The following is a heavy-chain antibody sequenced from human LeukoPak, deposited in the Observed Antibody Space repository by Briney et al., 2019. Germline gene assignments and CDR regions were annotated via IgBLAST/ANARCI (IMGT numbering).Heavy chain of an antibody. CDR1: GYNFTSYY. Sequence: ASVKVSCKASGYNFTSYYMHWVRQAPGQGLEWMGIINPSGGTTSYAQKFQGRVTVTRDTSTSTVYMDLSSLRSEDTAVYYCARDLVVVTVLRTRGSLDIWGQGTMVTVSS. V-gene: IGHV1-46*01. CDR3: ARDLVVVTVLRTRGSLDI. D-gene: IGHD2-21*02. CDR2: INPSGGTT. J-gene: IGHJ3*02.